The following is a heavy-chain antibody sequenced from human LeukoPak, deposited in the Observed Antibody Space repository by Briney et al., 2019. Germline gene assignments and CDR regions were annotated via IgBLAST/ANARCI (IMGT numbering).Heavy chain of an antibody. CDR3: ARGCSSTSCVDY. CDR2: INHSGST. CDR1: GGSFSGYF. Sequence: SETLSLTCAVYGGSFSGYFWSWIRQPPGKGLEWIGEINHSGSTNYNPSLKRRVTISVDTSKNQFSLKLSSVTAADSAVYYCARGCSSTSCVDYWGREPWSPSPQ. J-gene: IGHJ4*02. D-gene: IGHD2-2*01. V-gene: IGHV4-34*01.